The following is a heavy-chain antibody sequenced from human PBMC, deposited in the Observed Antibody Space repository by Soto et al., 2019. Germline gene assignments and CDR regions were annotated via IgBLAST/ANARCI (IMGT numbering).Heavy chain of an antibody. V-gene: IGHV1-18*04. Sequence: QVKLVQSGAEVKKPGASVKVSCKASGYTFTIYGISWVRQAPGQGLEWMGWISGYNGNKDYAQNLQDRVTLTTDASTSSVYMELRSLRSDATAVYYCSRVDYYDSSGDYGYWGQGTLITVSS. CDR1: GYTFTIYG. D-gene: IGHD3-22*01. CDR3: SRVDYYDSSGDYGY. CDR2: ISGYNGNK. J-gene: IGHJ4*02.